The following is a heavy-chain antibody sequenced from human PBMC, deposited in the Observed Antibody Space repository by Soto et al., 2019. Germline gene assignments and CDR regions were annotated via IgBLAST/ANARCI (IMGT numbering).Heavy chain of an antibody. CDR1: GYTFTSYY. Sequence: ASVKVSCKASGYTFTSYYMHWVRQAPGQGLEWMGIINPSGGSTSYAQKFQGRVTMTRDTSTSTVYMELSSLRSEDTAVYYCARGGAGGVFCFSTSCPGSIDSWGRETLVTVSA. D-gene: IGHD2-2*01. CDR2: INPSGGST. CDR3: ARGGAGGVFCFSTSCPGSIDS. J-gene: IGHJ4*02. V-gene: IGHV1-46*01.